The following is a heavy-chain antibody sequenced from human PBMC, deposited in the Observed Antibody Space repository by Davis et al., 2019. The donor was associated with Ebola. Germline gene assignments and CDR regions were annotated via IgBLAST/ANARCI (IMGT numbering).Heavy chain of an antibody. CDR3: SIDRVQYYYDASGYQHFDH. D-gene: IGHD3-22*01. CDR1: GYTFTGYD. Sequence: ASVKVSCKASGYTFTGYDINWVRQATGQGLEWMGWMNPNSGNTGYAQKFLGRVTLTTDTSTSTASMELRSLRSDDTAVYYCSIDRVQYYYDASGYQHFDHWGQGTLVTVSS. V-gene: IGHV1-8*01. CDR2: MNPNSGNT. J-gene: IGHJ4*02.